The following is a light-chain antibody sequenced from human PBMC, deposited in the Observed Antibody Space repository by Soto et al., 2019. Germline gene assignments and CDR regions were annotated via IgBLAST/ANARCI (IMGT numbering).Light chain of an antibody. CDR1: QGIGDT. Sequence: VVMRQSPATLSVSPGEGATLSCRAGQGIGDTLAWYQHKPGQAPRLLIYAASSRATGIPDRFSGSGSGTDFTLTINRLEPEDFAVYYCQQYGSLSWTFGQGTKVDIK. J-gene: IGKJ1*01. CDR3: QQYGSLSWT. V-gene: IGKV3-20*01. CDR2: AAS.